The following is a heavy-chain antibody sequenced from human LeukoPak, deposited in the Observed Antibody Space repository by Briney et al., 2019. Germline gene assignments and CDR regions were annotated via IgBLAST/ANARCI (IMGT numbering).Heavy chain of an antibody. D-gene: IGHD3-10*01. CDR2: INSDGSST. V-gene: IGHV3-74*01. CDR1: GFTFSSYW. CDR3: ARDHGAGDYYGSGSYYNPIYYYYYYGMDV. J-gene: IGHJ6*02. Sequence: PGGSLRLSCAASGFTFSSYWMHWVRQAPGKGLVWVSRINSDGSSTSYADSVKGRFTISRDNAKNTLYLQMNSLRAEDTAVYYCARDHGAGDYYGSGSYYNPIYYYYYYGMDVWGQGTTVTVSS.